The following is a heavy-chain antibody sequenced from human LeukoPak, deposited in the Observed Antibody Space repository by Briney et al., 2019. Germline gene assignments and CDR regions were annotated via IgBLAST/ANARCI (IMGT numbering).Heavy chain of an antibody. CDR3: ARDFHYYYYYGMDV. CDR2: ISSSSSYI. CDR1: GFTFSSYS. V-gene: IGHV3-21*01. Sequence: PGGSLRLSCAASGFTFSSYSMNWVRQAPGKGLEWVSSISSSSSYIYYADSVKGRFTIFRDNAKNSLYLQMNSLRAEDTAVYYCARDFHYYYYYGMDVWGQGTTVTVSS. J-gene: IGHJ6*02.